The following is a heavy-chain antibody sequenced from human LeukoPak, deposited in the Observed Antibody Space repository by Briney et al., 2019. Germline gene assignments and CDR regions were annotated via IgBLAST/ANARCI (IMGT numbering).Heavy chain of an antibody. CDR2: IIPIFGTA. CDR1: GGTFSSYA. CDR3: ASSPVVVPAAPRTYYFDY. Sequence: ASVKVSCKASGGTFSSYAISWVRQAPGQGLEWMGGIIPIFGTANYAQKFQGRVTITADKSTSTAYMELSSLRSEDTAVYYCASSPVVVPAAPRTYYFDYWGQGTLVTVSS. V-gene: IGHV1-69*06. J-gene: IGHJ4*02. D-gene: IGHD2-2*01.